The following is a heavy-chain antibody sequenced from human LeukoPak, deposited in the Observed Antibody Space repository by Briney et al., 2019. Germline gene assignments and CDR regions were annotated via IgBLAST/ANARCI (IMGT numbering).Heavy chain of an antibody. CDR3: AREVVLRYYYYGMDV. J-gene: IGHJ6*02. Sequence: SGGSLRLSCAASGFTFSSYSMNWVRQAPGKGLEWVSYISSSSSTIYYADSVKGRFTISRDNAKNSLYLQMNSLRDEDTAVYYCAREVVLRYYYYGMDVWGQGTTVTVSS. CDR1: GFTFSSYS. CDR2: ISSSSSTI. V-gene: IGHV3-48*02. D-gene: IGHD2-15*01.